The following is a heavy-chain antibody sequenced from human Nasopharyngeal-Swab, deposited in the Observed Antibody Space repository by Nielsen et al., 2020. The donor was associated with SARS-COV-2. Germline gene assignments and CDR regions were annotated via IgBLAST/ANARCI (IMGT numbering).Heavy chain of an antibody. CDR2: IYYSGST. D-gene: IGHD3-3*01. CDR3: ARAPTISGVVITSFDL. V-gene: IGHV4-31*03. CDR1: SGPISSGDYY. Sequence: SEPLSLTCTVSSGPISSGDYYWSWIRQHPGRGLEWIGYIYYSGSTYYNPSLKSRLTISVDTSKNQFSLKLTSVTAADTAVYYCARAPTISGVVITSFDLGGQGTLVTVSS. J-gene: IGHJ4*02.